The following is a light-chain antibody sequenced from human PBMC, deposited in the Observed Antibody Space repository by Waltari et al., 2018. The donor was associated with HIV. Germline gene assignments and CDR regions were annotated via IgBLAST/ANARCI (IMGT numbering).Light chain of an antibody. V-gene: IGKV4-1*01. CDR3: QQYYTVRPT. CDR2: WAS. Sequence: DIVMTQSPDSLAVSVGERATSNCRPSRTVLSNPDNRYYLGWFQQNTGQSLNVLIYWASTRQSGVPDRFSASGSGTNFSLTISSLQAADVAVYHCQQYYTVRPTFGGGTKVEIK. CDR1: RTVLSNPDNRYY. J-gene: IGKJ4*01.